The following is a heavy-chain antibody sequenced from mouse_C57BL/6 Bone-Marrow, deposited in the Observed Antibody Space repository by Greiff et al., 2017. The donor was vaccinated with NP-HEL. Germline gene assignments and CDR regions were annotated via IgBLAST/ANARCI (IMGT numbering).Heavy chain of an antibody. V-gene: IGHV1-81*01. J-gene: IGHJ3*01. Sequence: QVQLQQSGAELARPGASVKLSCKASGYTFTSYGISWVKQRTGQGLEWIGEIYPRSGNTYYNEKFKGKATLPADTSSSPAYMELRSLTSEDSAVYFCARSYYSNYWFAYWGQGTLVTVSA. CDR2: IYPRSGNT. CDR3: ARSYYSNYWFAY. CDR1: GYTFTSYG. D-gene: IGHD2-5*01.